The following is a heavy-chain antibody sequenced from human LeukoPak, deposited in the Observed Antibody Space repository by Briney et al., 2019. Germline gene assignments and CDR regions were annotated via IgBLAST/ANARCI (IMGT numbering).Heavy chain of an antibody. CDR2: IIPIFGTA. D-gene: IGHD6-13*01. CDR3: AGDCDSCVVHQLVRLFPPLDV. Sequence: SVKVSCKASGGTFSSYAISWVRQAPGQGLEWMGRIIPIFGTANYAQKFQGRVTITADKSTSTAYMELSSLRSEDTAVYYCAGDCDSCVVHQLVRLFPPLDVWGKGTTVTVSS. V-gene: IGHV1-69*06. J-gene: IGHJ6*04. CDR1: GGTFSSYA.